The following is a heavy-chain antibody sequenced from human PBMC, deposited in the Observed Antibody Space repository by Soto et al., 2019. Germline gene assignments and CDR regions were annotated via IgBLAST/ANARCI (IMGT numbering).Heavy chain of an antibody. Sequence: QVQLVQSGAEVKRPGSSVKVSCKASGGTFSSNSINWVRQAPGQGLEWMGSIIPLFGTTDYAQNFQGRVTISADKFTNTAYMELSSLRSEDTAVYFCARAVLSSSRPSHYEYGMDVWGQGTTVTVSS. CDR1: GGTFSSNS. CDR2: IIPLFGTT. D-gene: IGHD3-16*01. J-gene: IGHJ6*02. CDR3: ARAVLSSSRPSHYEYGMDV. V-gene: IGHV1-69*06.